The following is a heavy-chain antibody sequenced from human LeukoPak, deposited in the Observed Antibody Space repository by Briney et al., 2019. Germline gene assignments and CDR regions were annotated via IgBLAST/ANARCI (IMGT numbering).Heavy chain of an antibody. CDR3: ARVLRYCSGGNCYSGGLGYMDV. Sequence: GGSLRLSCAASGFTFSSYAVSWVRQAPGKGLEWVSGFSVSDQTTYYADSVKGRSTISRDNAKNTLYLEINSLRAEDTAVYYCARVLRYCSGGNCYSGGLGYMDVWGKGTTVTISS. CDR2: FSVSDQTT. J-gene: IGHJ6*03. V-gene: IGHV3-23*01. D-gene: IGHD2-15*01. CDR1: GFTFSSYA.